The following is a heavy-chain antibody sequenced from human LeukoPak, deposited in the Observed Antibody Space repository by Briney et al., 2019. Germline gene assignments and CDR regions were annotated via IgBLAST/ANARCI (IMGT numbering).Heavy chain of an antibody. Sequence: GGSLRLSCAASGFTFSTHDLSWVRQAPGKGLEWVSVIYSGGSTYYADSVKGRFTISRDNSKNTLYLQMNSLRAEDTTVYYCARVGEMTTVVTDYYYYGMDVWGQGTTVTVSS. CDR3: ARVGEMTTVVTDYYYYGMDV. V-gene: IGHV3-53*01. CDR2: IYSGGST. J-gene: IGHJ6*02. D-gene: IGHD4-23*01. CDR1: GFTFSTHD.